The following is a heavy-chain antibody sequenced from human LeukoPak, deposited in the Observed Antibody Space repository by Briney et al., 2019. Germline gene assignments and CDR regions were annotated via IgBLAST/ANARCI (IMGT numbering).Heavy chain of an antibody. CDR3: ARWTSCGWDCHILDY. D-gene: IGHD2-21*02. J-gene: IGHJ4*02. CDR1: GGSISSSNW. V-gene: IGHV4-4*02. CDR2: IYHSGST. Sequence: SGTLSLTCAVSGGSISSSNWWSWVRQPPGKGLEWIGEIYHSGSTNYNPSLKSRVTISVDKSKNEFSLKLSSVTAADTAVYYCARWTSCGWDCHILDYWGQGILVTVSS.